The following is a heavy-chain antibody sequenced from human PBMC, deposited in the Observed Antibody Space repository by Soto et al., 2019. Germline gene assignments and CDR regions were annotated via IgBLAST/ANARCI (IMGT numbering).Heavy chain of an antibody. V-gene: IGHV3-30*18. CDR2: TSYDGNNK. D-gene: IGHD1-26*01. J-gene: IGHJ4*02. CDR3: AKGGGSARDFDY. Sequence: QVQLVDSGGDVVQPGGSLRLSCTGSGFTFGNYGMHWVRQAPGKGLEWVASTSYDGNNKYYADSLKGRFTMSRDNSKKMVYLQMTSLGPEDTAVYYCAKGGGSARDFDYWGQGALVTVSS. CDR1: GFTFGNYG.